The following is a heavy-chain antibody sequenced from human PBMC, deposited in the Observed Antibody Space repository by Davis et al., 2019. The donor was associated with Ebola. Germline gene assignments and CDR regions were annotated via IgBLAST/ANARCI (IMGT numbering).Heavy chain of an antibody. Sequence: GESLKISCAASGFTFSSYSMNWVRQAPGKGLEWVSYISSSSSTIYYADSVKGRFTISRDNAKNSLYLQMNSLRAEDTAVYYCARDPEEEYDFWSGYSMGYYYYYYMDVWGKGTTVTVSS. CDR1: GFTFSSYS. CDR3: ARDPEEEYDFWSGYSMGYYYYYYMDV. D-gene: IGHD3-3*01. J-gene: IGHJ6*03. V-gene: IGHV3-48*04. CDR2: ISSSSSTI.